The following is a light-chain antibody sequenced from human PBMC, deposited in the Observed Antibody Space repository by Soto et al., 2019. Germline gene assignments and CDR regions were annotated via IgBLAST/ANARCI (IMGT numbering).Light chain of an antibody. CDR2: NNN. J-gene: IGLJ2*01. Sequence: QSVLTQPPSASGTPGQKVTISSSGSSSNIGSYTVNWYQQLPGTAPKLLIYNNNQRPSGVPDRFSGSKSGTSASLAISGLQSEDEADYYCAAWDDSLNGVVFGGGTKLTVL. CDR1: SSNIGSYT. CDR3: AAWDDSLNGVV. V-gene: IGLV1-44*01.